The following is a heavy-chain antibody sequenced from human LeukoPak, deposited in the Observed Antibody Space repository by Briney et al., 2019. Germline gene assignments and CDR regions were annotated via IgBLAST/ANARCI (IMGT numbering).Heavy chain of an antibody. CDR1: TLTFSSKFW. D-gene: IGHD4-23*01. J-gene: IGHJ4*02. CDR2: IKSDGSSS. Sequence: GGSLRLSCPASTLTFSSKFWMHCVRQAPGRGLVWVSRIKSDGSSSTYADSVKGRFTISRDNAKNSLYLQMNNLRAEDTAVYYCVRDLDLGGYSTFEYWGQGTLVTVSS. CDR3: VRDLDLGGYSTFEY. V-gene: IGHV3-74*01.